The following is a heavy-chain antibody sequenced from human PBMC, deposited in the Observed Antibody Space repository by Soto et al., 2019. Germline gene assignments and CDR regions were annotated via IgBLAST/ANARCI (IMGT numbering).Heavy chain of an antibody. CDR3: AGGALTGDAFDI. Sequence: ASVKVSCKASGYTFTGYYMHWVRQAPGQGLEWMGWINPNSGGTNYAQKFQGWVTMTRDTSLSTAYMELSRLRSDGTAVYYCAGGALTGDAFDIWGQGTMVTVSS. CDR2: INPNSGGT. D-gene: IGHD7-27*01. CDR1: GYTFTGYY. V-gene: IGHV1-2*04. J-gene: IGHJ3*02.